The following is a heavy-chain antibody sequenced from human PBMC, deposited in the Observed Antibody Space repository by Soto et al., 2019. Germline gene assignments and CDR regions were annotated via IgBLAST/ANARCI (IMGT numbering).Heavy chain of an antibody. Sequence: QVQLVESGGGVVQPGRYLRLSCAASGLTFSNYAIHWVRQAPGKGLEWLALISSAGSNIYYADSVMGRFAISRDNSKSTSYLQMNSLRNEDTAVYFCAREAESVVGASYYYFYGMDIWGQGTTVTVSS. CDR1: GLTFSNYA. J-gene: IGHJ6*02. CDR2: ISSAGSNI. V-gene: IGHV3-30*09. D-gene: IGHD1-26*01. CDR3: AREAESVVGASYYYFYGMDI.